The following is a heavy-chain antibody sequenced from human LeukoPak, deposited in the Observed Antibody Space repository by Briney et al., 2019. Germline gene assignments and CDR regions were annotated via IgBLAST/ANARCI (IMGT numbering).Heavy chain of an antibody. D-gene: IGHD6-19*01. CDR1: GFSLTSSYY. J-gene: IGHJ6*03. CDR2: IYHSGST. CDR3: ARGLSSGWTHYYYYYMDV. Sequence: SETLSLTCNVSGFSLTSSYYWSWIRQPPGKGLEWIGSIYHSGSTYYNPSLKSRVTMSVDTSKNQFSLTLSSVTAADTAVYYCARGLSSGWTHYYYYYMDVWGKGTTVTVSS. V-gene: IGHV4-38-2*02.